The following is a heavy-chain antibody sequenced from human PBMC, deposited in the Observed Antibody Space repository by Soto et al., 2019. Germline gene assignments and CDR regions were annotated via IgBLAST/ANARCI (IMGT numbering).Heavy chain of an antibody. D-gene: IGHD4-4*01. J-gene: IGHJ2*01. Sequence: QITVKESGPKLVKPSQTLTLTCAFSGFSLSTSGVGVGWVRQPPGKAPEWLALIYWDDDKRYRPSLKSRLSPPKNTCTDQGVFTTTNTDPVDTATCYCVHQASNNNNYSVGLSGRGPLVPVSS. CDR1: GFSLSTSGVG. V-gene: IGHV2-5*02. CDR3: VHQASNNNNYSVGL. CDR2: IYWDDDK.